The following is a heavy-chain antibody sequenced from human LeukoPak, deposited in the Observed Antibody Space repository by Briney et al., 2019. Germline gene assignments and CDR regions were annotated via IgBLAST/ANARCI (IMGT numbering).Heavy chain of an antibody. D-gene: IGHD2-15*01. CDR2: IYYSGST. Sequence: PSQTLSLTCTVSGGSISSGSYYWSWIRQPPGKGLEWIGYIYYSGSTNYNPSLKSRVTISVDTSKNQFSLKLSSVTAADTAVYYCARLRCSGGSCFFDYWGQGTLVTVSS. CDR1: GGSISSGSYY. J-gene: IGHJ4*02. V-gene: IGHV4-61*01. CDR3: ARLRCSGGSCFFDY.